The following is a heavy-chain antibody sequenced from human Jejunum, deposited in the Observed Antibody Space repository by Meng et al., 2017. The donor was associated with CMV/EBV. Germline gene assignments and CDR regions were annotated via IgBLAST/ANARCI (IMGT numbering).Heavy chain of an antibody. J-gene: IGHJ4*02. Sequence: EVQLLESWGGLVHPGGSLRLSCAASGFIFSDHYMDWVRQPPGKGLEWVGRIRQKVEGYTEEYAASVKGRFIVSRDDSKKSVYLQMNSLNTEDTAVYYCASIRGVNGYWGQGTLVTVSS. D-gene: IGHD3-10*01. CDR3: ASIRGVNGY. V-gene: IGHV3-72*01. CDR1: GFIFSDHY. CDR2: IRQKVEGYTE.